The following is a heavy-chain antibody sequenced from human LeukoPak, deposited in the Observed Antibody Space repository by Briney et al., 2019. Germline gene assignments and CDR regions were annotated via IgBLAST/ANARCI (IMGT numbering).Heavy chain of an antibody. Sequence: GGSLRLSCAASGFTFSSYGMHWVRQAPGKGLEWVAFIRYDGSNKYYADSVKGRFTISRDNSKNTLYLQMNSLRAEDTAVFYCAKDRSGSYSQGLDYWGQGTLVTVSS. CDR3: AKDRSGSYSQGLDY. CDR2: IRYDGSNK. V-gene: IGHV3-30*02. CDR1: GFTFSSYG. J-gene: IGHJ4*02. D-gene: IGHD1-26*01.